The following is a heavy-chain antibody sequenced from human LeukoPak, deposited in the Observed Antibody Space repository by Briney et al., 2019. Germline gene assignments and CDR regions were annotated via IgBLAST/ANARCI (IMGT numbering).Heavy chain of an antibody. D-gene: IGHD6-13*01. CDR2: IYPGDSDT. CDR1: GYSFTSYW. V-gene: IGHV5-51*01. CDR3: AAPTGAAAGPAEIDY. J-gene: IGHJ4*02. Sequence: GESLKISCKGSGYSFTSYWIGWVRQMPGKGLEWMGIIYPGDSDTRYSPSFQGQVTISADKSINTAYLQWSSLRAEDTAVYYCAAPTGAAAGPAEIDYWGQGTLVTVSS.